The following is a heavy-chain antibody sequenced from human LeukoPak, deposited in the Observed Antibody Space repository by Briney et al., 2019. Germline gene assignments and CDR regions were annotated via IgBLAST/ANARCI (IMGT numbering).Heavy chain of an antibody. D-gene: IGHD6-19*01. CDR1: GFTFSSYY. CDR3: ARDRGSGWHTFDY. CDR2: ISSSSTYM. V-gene: IGHV3-21*01. Sequence: GGSLRLSGAASGFTFSSYYMSWVRQAPGKGLEWVSSISSSSTYMFYADSVRGRFTISRDNAKNSLYLQMNSLRAEDTAVYYCARDRGSGWHTFDYWGQGTLVTVSS. J-gene: IGHJ4*02.